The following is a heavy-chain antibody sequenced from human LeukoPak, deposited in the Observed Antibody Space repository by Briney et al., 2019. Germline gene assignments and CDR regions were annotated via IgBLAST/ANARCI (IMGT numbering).Heavy chain of an antibody. Sequence: SETLSLTCTVSGGSISSYYWTWIRQPPGKGLEWIGYIYNSVNTNSDPSLKSRVTISVDKSKNQFSPKLRSVTAADTAVYYCTRGLRAEYWGQGTLVTVSS. CDR1: GGSISSYY. J-gene: IGHJ4*02. CDR3: TRGLRAEY. CDR2: IYNSVNT. V-gene: IGHV4-59*01. D-gene: IGHD4-17*01.